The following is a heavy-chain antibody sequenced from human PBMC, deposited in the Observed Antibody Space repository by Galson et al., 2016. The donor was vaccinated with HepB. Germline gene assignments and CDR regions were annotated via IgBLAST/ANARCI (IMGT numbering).Heavy chain of an antibody. D-gene: IGHD3-10*01. CDR1: GGTFSSFA. CDR2: IIPMFGTP. V-gene: IGHV1-69*13. CDR3: ATYSGSYFSDYYYYGMDV. Sequence: SVKVSCKASGGTFSSFAINWVRQAPGQGLEWMGGIIPMFGTPNYAQKFRGRVTITADVSTSTAYMELSSLRSEDTAMYYCATYSGSYFSDYYYYGMDVWGQGTTVTVSS. J-gene: IGHJ6*02.